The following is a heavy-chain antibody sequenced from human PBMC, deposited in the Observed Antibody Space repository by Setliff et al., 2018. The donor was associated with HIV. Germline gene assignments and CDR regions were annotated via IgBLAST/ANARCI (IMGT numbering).Heavy chain of an antibody. V-gene: IGHV3-21*01. CDR3: AGAPLNRIGAAGWACLAS. J-gene: IGHJ5*02. CDR2: ISNSNNYI. D-gene: IGHD6-13*01. Sequence: PGGSLRLSCAASGFTFSSYSMNWVRQAPGKGLEWVSSISNSNNYIYYADSVKGRFTISRDNAANSLYRQMNSLRVEDTAVYYCAGAPLNRIGAAGWACLASWGQGTLVTVSS. CDR1: GFTFSSYS.